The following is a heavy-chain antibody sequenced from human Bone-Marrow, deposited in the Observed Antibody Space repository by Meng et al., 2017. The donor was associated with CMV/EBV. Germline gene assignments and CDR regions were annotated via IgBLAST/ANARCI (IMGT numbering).Heavy chain of an antibody. V-gene: IGHV3-48*03. CDR2: ISSSGSTI. CDR1: GFTFSSYE. J-gene: IGHJ6*02. D-gene: IGHD2-2*01. Sequence: GESLKISCAASGFTFSSYEMNWVRQAPGKGLEWVSYISSSGSTIYYADSVKGRFTISRDNAKNSLYLQMNSLRAEDTAVYYCARNTYCSSTSCYWGPYYSYGMDVWGQGTTVTVSS. CDR3: ARNTYCSSTSCYWGPYYSYGMDV.